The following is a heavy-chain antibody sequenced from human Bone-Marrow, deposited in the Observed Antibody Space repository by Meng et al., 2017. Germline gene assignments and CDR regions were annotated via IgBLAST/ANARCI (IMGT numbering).Heavy chain of an antibody. D-gene: IGHD1-26*01. J-gene: IGHJ5*02. CDR1: WCSLITSDDV. CDR3: AKRCVSGGMGWFDP. Sequence: QMALMVYGPAQVKTPPAPTQACCIAWCSLITSDDVVGGRRPPPQRVLWLRGIISCDGGKHYRQTLQSRLTITKDISISQVDITLTKMDPDDTAAYYCAKRCVSGGMGWFDPWGQGTLVTVSS. CDR2: ISCDGGK. V-gene: IGHV2-5*02.